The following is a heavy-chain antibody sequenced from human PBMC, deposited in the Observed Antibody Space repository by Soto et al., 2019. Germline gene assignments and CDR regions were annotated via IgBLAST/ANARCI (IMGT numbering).Heavy chain of an antibody. Sequence: PSETLSLTCAVSGYSISSGYHWSWIRQPAGKGLEWIGRIYLSGNTKINPSLKNRVTMSVDASKNQFSLNLKSVTAADTAVYYCAKELKPYNSGWYFTLSGGQGTLVTVSS. J-gene: IGHJ4*02. CDR3: AKELKPYNSGWYFTLS. D-gene: IGHD6-19*01. V-gene: IGHV4-38-2*02. CDR2: IYLSGNT. CDR1: GYSISSGYH.